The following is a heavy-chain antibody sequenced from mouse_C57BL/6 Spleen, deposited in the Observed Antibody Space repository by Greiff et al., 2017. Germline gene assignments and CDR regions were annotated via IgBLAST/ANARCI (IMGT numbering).Heavy chain of an antibody. Sequence: VQLQQPGAELVKPGASVKLSCKASGYTFTSYWMQWVKQRPGQGLEWIGEIDPSDSYTNYNQKFKGKATLTVDTSSSTAYMQLSSLASEDSAVYCAARRDYDGFAYWGQGTLVTVSA. CDR3: ARRDYDGFAY. J-gene: IGHJ3*01. D-gene: IGHD2-4*01. V-gene: IGHV1-50*01. CDR2: IDPSDSYT. CDR1: GYTFTSYW.